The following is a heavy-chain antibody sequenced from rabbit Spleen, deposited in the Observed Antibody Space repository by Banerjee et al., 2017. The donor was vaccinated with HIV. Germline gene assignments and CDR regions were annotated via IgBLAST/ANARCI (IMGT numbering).Heavy chain of an antibody. V-gene: IGHV1S45*01. CDR2: IYSTNGKI. J-gene: IGHJ4*01. Sequence: QQQLEESGGGLVKPEGSLTLTCKASGFSLNDNYVMRWVRQAPGKGLEWIASIYSTNGKIYYATWAKGRFTISKASSAAVTLQMTSLTAAGTATYFCATDLVGVGAWNLWGPGTLVTVS. CDR3: ATDLVGVGAWNL. CDR1: GFSLNDNYV. D-gene: IGHD3-3*01.